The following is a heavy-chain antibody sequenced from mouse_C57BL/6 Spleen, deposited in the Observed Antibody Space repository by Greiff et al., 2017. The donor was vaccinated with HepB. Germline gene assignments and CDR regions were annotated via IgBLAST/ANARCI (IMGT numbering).Heavy chain of an antibody. J-gene: IGHJ4*01. CDR2: IYPGSGNT. D-gene: IGHD2-1*01. CDR1: GYTFTDYY. CDR3: ARNGNYEDYYAMDY. Sequence: QVQLQQSGAELVRPGASVKLSCKASGYTFTDYYINWVKQRPGQGLEWIARIYPGSGNTYYNEKFKGKATLTAEKSSSTAYMQLSSLTSEDSAVYFCARNGNYEDYYAMDYWGQGTSVTVSS. V-gene: IGHV1-76*01.